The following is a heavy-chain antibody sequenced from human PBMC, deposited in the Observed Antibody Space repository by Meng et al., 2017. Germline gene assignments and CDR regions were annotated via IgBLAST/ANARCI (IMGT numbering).Heavy chain of an antibody. V-gene: IGHV2-5*02. CDR2: IYWDDDK. CDR1: VVSLSTSGVG. CDR3: ALYKQLPDPNYYDSSGYFSAFDI. D-gene: IGHD3-22*01. Sequence: SGPTLVKPTQTLTLTCTSSVVSLSTSGVGVGWIRQPPGKALEWLALIYWDDDKRYSLSLKSRLTITKDTYKNQVVLTLTNMDPVDTATYYCALYKQLPDPNYYDSSGYFSAFDIWGQGTMVTVSS. J-gene: IGHJ3*02.